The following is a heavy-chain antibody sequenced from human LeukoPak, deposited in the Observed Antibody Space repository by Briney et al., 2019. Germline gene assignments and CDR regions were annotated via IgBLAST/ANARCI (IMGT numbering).Heavy chain of an antibody. V-gene: IGHV3-66*01. CDR3: ARTRNPTHFDY. CDR1: GFIVSSNY. D-gene: IGHD1-14*01. J-gene: IGHJ4*02. Sequence: GGSLRLSCAASGFIVSSNYMSWVRQAPGKGLEWVSVIYSGGTTYYADAVKGRITISRDNRKNTLYLQMNSLRAEDTAVYYCARTRNPTHFDYWGQGTLVTVSS. CDR2: IYSGGTT.